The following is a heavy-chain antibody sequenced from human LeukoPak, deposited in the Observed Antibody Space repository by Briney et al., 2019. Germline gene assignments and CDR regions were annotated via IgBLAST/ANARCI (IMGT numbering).Heavy chain of an antibody. V-gene: IGHV5-51*01. CDR3: ARLTGESWQFDY. J-gene: IGHJ4*02. CDR1: GYSFTSYW. Sequence: AGESLKISCKGSGYSFTSYWIGWVRQMPGKGMEWMGIIYPGDSDTRYSPSFQVQVTISAHKSISTPYLQWSSLKASDTAMYYCARLTGESWQFDYWGQGTLVTVSS. D-gene: IGHD3-9*01. CDR2: IYPGDSDT.